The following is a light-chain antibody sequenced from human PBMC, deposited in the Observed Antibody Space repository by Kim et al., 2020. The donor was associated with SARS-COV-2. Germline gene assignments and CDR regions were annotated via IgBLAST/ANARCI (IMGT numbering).Light chain of an antibody. Sequence: DVVMTQSPVSLPVTLGQSASISCSSSDSLLHGSGYTFLNWFQHRPGQSPRRLIYEVSKRDSGVPDRFSGSGSGTDFTLHISRVEADDVAVYYCMQGTHWPVTFGGGTKVDIK. CDR3: MQGTHWPVT. V-gene: IGKV2-30*02. J-gene: IGKJ4*01. CDR2: EVS. CDR1: DSLLHGSGYTF.